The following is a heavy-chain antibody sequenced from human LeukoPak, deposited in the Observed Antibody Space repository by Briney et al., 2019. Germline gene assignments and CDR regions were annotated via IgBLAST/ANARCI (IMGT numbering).Heavy chain of an antibody. CDR1: GGSISSGGYS. Sequence: SQTLSLTCAVSGGSISSGGYSWSWIRQPPGKGLEWIGYIYHSGSTYYNPSLKSRVTISVDRSKNQFSLKLSSVTAADTAVYYCARETMDYCSSTSCYAVGLFDYWGQGTLVTVSS. D-gene: IGHD2-2*01. V-gene: IGHV4-30-2*01. CDR3: ARETMDYCSSTSCYAVGLFDY. CDR2: IYHSGST. J-gene: IGHJ4*02.